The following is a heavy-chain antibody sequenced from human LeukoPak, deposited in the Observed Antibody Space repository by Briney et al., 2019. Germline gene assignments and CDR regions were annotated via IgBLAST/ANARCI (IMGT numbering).Heavy chain of an antibody. V-gene: IGHV4-4*07. CDR1: GGSMTTDS. CDR2: ISASGNT. D-gene: IGHD1-26*01. Sequence: PSETLSLTCTVSGGSMTTDSWNWIRLLAGKGLEWIGRISASGNTNYNPSLFTRVTMSIDTSENQFSLKLNSVTAADTAVYFCARAPVQDLSFVGWFDSWGQGTLVIVSS. CDR3: ARAPVQDLSFVGWFDS. J-gene: IGHJ5*01.